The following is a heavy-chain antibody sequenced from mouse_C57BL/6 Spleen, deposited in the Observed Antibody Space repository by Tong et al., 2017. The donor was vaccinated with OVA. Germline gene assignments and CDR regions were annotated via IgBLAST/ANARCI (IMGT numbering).Heavy chain of an antibody. CDR3: ARAPYAYFDY. D-gene: IGHD2-12*01. Sequence: EVQLQESGGDLVKPGGSLKLSCAASGFTFSSYGMSWVRQTPDKRLEWVATISSGGSYTYYPDNVKGRFTISRDNAKNNLYLQMTSLRSEDTAMYYCARAPYAYFDYWGQGTTLTVSS. J-gene: IGHJ2*01. V-gene: IGHV5-6*01. CDR2: ISSGGSYT. CDR1: GFTFSSYG.